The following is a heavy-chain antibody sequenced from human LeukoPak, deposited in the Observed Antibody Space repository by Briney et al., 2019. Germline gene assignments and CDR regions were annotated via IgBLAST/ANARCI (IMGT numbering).Heavy chain of an antibody. Sequence: GASVKVSCKASGYTFTSYGISWVRQAPGQGLEWMGWISAYNGNTNYAQKLQGRVTMTTDTSTSTAYMELRSLRSDDTAVYYCARVRYDSSGYYYFDYWGQGTLVTVSS. CDR3: ARVRYDSSGYYYFDY. CDR1: GYTFTSYG. CDR2: ISAYNGNT. J-gene: IGHJ4*02. V-gene: IGHV1-18*01. D-gene: IGHD3-22*01.